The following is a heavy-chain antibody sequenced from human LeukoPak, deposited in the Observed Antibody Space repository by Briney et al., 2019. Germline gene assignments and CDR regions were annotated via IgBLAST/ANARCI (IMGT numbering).Heavy chain of an antibody. CDR1: GFTLSSYA. CDR3: AKAPVTTCRGAFCYPFDY. J-gene: IGHJ4*02. Sequence: GGSLRLSRAASGFTLSSYAMSWVRQAPGKGLEWVSAISDTGNTYHADSVKGRFTISRDSSKNTLFLQMNRLRPEDAAVYYCAKAPVTTCRGAFCYPFDYWGLGTLVTVSS. D-gene: IGHD2-15*01. CDR2: ISDTGNT. V-gene: IGHV3-23*01.